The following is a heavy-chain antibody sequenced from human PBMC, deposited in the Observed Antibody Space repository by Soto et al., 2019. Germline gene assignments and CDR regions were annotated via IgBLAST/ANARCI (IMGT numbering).Heavy chain of an antibody. J-gene: IGHJ4*02. CDR1: GYTFTNFV. Sequence: QVQLVQSGPEVKNPGASVKVSFKASGYTFTNFVISWVRQAPGQGLEWMGWISAYNGNTNYAQNFQGRVTLTTDTATITAYLELRSLRSYDAAVYYCARGVTPIDYWGQGTRGTVS. D-gene: IGHD2-21*02. V-gene: IGHV1-18*01. CDR2: ISAYNGNT. CDR3: ARGVTPIDY.